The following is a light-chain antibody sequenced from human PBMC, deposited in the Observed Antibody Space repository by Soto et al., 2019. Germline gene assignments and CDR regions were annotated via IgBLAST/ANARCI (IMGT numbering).Light chain of an antibody. CDR1: QSVXSY. CDR2: GPS. Sequence: EIVLTQCPATLSLSPGERATLSCRASQSVXSYLAWYKQKPGQATRILISGPSTRATGIPARFIGSGSGKEFTLTISSLQSEEFAVYYCQQYNNWPTRTFGGGTKVDIK. J-gene: IGKJ4*02. V-gene: IGKV3-15*01. CDR3: QQYNNWPTRT.